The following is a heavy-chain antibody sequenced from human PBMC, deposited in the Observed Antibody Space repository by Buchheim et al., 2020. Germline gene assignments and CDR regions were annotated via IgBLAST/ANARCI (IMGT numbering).Heavy chain of an antibody. Sequence: QVQLQQWGAGLLKPSETLSLTCAVYGGSFSGYYWSWIRQPPGKGLEWIGEINHSGSTNYNPSLKSRVTISVDTSKNQFSLKLSSVTAADTAVYYCARGRCSGGSCYHYYYYGMDVWGQGTT. CDR1: GGSFSGYY. V-gene: IGHV4-34*01. CDR2: INHSGST. D-gene: IGHD2-15*01. CDR3: ARGRCSGGSCYHYYYYGMDV. J-gene: IGHJ6*02.